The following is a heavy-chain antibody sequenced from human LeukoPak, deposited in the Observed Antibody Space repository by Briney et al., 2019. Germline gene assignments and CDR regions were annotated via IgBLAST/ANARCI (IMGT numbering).Heavy chain of an antibody. Sequence: GGSLSLSCAASGFTFDEYIMHWVRQAPGKGLEWVSLISGDSYSTYYADSVKGRFTISRDNSKNSLYLQMDSLRTEDTALYYCTKDRYCTTTNCPLAYWGQGTLVTVSS. CDR1: GFTFDEYI. J-gene: IGHJ4*02. CDR2: ISGDSYST. CDR3: TKDRYCTTTNCPLAY. D-gene: IGHD2-2*01. V-gene: IGHV3-43*01.